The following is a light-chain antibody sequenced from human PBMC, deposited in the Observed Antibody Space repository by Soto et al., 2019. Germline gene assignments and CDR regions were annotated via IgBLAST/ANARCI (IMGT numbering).Light chain of an antibody. CDR3: SSYTSSTTVV. CDR2: EVS. Sequence: QSALTQPASVSGSPGQSITICCTGTSSDVGYYDYVSWYLHHPGKAPKHIIYEVSHRPSGVSNRFSGSKSGNTASLSISGLQAEDEAHYHCSSYTSSTTVVFGGGTQLTVL. V-gene: IGLV2-14*01. J-gene: IGLJ2*01. CDR1: SSDVGYYDY.